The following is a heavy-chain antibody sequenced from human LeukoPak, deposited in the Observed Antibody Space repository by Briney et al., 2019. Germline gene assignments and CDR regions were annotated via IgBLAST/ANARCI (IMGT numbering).Heavy chain of an antibody. J-gene: IGHJ4*02. Sequence: ASVKVSCKASGYTFTSYYMHWVRQAPGQGLEWMGIINPSGGSTSYAQKFQDRVTMTRDMSTSTVYMELGSLRSEDTAVYYCARDLLVAASTSYFDYWGQGTLVTVSS. CDR2: INPSGGST. CDR1: GYTFTSYY. CDR3: ARDLLVAASTSYFDY. V-gene: IGHV1-46*01. D-gene: IGHD2-15*01.